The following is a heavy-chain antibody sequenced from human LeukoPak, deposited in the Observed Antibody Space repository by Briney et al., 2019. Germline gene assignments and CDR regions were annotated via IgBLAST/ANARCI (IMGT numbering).Heavy chain of an antibody. V-gene: IGHV3-7*01. J-gene: IGHJ6*03. CDR3: ARDSSWSLAYYYYMDV. D-gene: IGHD6-13*01. Sequence: GGSLRLSCVASGFTFSSYWMNWVRQAPGKGLEWVANIKQDGREKYYVDSVKGRFAISRENAENSLYLQMNGLSAEDTAVYYCARDSSWSLAYYYYMDVWGKGTTVTVSS. CDR2: IKQDGREK. CDR1: GFTFSSYW.